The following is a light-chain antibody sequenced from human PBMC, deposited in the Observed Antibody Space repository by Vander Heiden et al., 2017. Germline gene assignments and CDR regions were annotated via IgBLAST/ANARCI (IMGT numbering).Light chain of an antibody. J-gene: IGKJ1*01. V-gene: IGKV3-15*01. Sequence: EIVMTQSPATVSVSPGETATLSCRASQSVSNSLAWYQHKPGQAPRLLMYAASTRATGVPARFSGSGSGTEFTLTISSLQSEDFAIYFCQEYTTWTFGQGIKVEIK. CDR1: QSVSNS. CDR3: QEYTTWT. CDR2: AAS.